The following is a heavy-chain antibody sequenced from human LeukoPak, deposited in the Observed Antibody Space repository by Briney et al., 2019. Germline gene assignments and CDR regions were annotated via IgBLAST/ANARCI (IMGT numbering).Heavy chain of an antibody. J-gene: IGHJ3*02. V-gene: IGHV1-18*01. Sequence: GASMKVSCKASGYTFTSYGISWVRQAPGQGLEWMGWISAYNGNTNYAQKLQGRVTMTTDTSTSTAYMELRSLRSDDTAVYYCASTNYYDSSGYFHDAFDIWGQGTMVTVSS. CDR2: ISAYNGNT. CDR1: GYTFTSYG. D-gene: IGHD3-22*01. CDR3: ASTNYYDSSGYFHDAFDI.